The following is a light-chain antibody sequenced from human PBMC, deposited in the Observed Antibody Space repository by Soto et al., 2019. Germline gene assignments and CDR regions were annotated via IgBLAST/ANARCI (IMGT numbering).Light chain of an antibody. CDR1: QSLVYSDGDTY. J-gene: IGKJ5*01. CDR3: RQGTRWPPMT. V-gene: IGKV2-30*01. Sequence: DVVMPQSPLSLPVTLGQPASISCRSSQSLVYSDGDTYLNWFQQRPGQYPRRLIYKVSNRGAAVPERFIGSGACGDFTLKISRVEAEDVGVYYCRQGTRWPPMTFGQGTRLEIK. CDR2: KVS.